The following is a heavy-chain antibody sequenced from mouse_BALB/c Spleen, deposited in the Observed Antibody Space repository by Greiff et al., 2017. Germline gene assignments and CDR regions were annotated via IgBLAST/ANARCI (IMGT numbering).Heavy chain of an antibody. CDR2: ISSGSSTI. J-gene: IGHJ2*01. CDR3: ARLNDYDVFDY. CDR1: GFTFSSFG. D-gene: IGHD2-4*01. Sequence: EVKVVESGGGLVQPGGSRKLSCAASGFTFSSFGMHWVRQAPEKGLEWVAYISSGSSTIYYADTVKGRFTISRDNPKNTLFLQMTSLRSEDTAMYYCARLNDYDVFDYWGQGTTLTVSS. V-gene: IGHV5-17*02.